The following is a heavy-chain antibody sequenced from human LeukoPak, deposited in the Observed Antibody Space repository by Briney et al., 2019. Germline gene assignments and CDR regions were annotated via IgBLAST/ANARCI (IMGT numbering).Heavy chain of an antibody. CDR3: TVVIAVAGT. Sequence: GGSLRLSCAASGFTFSGSAMHWVRQASGKGLEWVGRIRSKANSYATAYAASVKGRFTISRDDSKSTAYLQMNSLKTEDTAVYYCTVVIAVAGTWGQGTLVTVSS. J-gene: IGHJ5*02. CDR1: GFTFSGSA. D-gene: IGHD6-19*01. V-gene: IGHV3-73*01. CDR2: IRSKANSYAT.